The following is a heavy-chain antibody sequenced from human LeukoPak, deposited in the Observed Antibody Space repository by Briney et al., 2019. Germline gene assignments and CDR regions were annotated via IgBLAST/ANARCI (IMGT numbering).Heavy chain of an antibody. CDR2: INSDGRST. Sequence: SGGSLRLSXAASGFTFSGYWINWVRQAPGKGLVWVARINSDGRSTNYGDSVKGRFTISRDNAKNTLYLQMNSLRAEDTAVYYCARVSDWNSDYWGQGTLVTVSS. CDR3: ARVSDWNSDY. V-gene: IGHV3-74*01. J-gene: IGHJ4*02. CDR1: GFTFSGYW. D-gene: IGHD3/OR15-3a*01.